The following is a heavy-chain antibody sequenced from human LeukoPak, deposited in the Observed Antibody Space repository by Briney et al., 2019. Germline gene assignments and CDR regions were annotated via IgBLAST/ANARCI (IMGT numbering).Heavy chain of an antibody. CDR1: GGSISSSSYY. CDR3: ARQLGYCSSTSCYDFDY. V-gene: IGHV4-39*01. J-gene: IGHJ4*02. CDR2: IYYSGST. Sequence: SETLSLTCTVSGGSISSSSYYWGWIRQPPGKGLEWIGSIYYSGSTYYNPSLKSRVTISVDTSKNQFSLKLSSVTAADTAVYYCARQLGYCSSTSCYDFDYWGQGTLVTVSS. D-gene: IGHD2-2*01.